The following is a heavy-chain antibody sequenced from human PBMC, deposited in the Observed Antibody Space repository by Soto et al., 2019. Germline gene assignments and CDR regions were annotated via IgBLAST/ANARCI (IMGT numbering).Heavy chain of an antibody. D-gene: IGHD2-15*01. J-gene: IGHJ4*02. Sequence: EVQLFESGGGLIQPGGSLRLSCAASGFTISSYGMSWVRQAPGKGLEWVSSISADGSNTYYADSVRGRFTVSRDNSNTALYLQMSSLRAEDTAVYYCFAGYNSGGWARGTLVTVSS. CDR1: GFTISSYG. CDR3: FAGYNSGG. V-gene: IGHV3-23*01. CDR2: ISADGSNT.